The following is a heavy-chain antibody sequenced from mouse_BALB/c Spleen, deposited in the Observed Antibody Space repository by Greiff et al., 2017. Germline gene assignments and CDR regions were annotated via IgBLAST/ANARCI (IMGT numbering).Heavy chain of an antibody. CDR2: ISYSGST. V-gene: IGHV3-2*02. CDR3: ARDYGSSYGYFDV. J-gene: IGHJ1*01. CDR1: GYSITSDYA. D-gene: IGHD1-1*01. Sequence: EVKLQESGPGLVKPSQSLSLTCTVTGYSITSDYAWNWIRQFPGNKLEWMGYISYSGSTSYNPSLKSRISITRDTSKNQFFLQLNSVTTEDTATYYCARDYGSSYGYFDVWGAGTTVTVSS.